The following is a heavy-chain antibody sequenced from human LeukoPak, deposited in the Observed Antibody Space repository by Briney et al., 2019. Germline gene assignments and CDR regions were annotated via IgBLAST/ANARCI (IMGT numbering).Heavy chain of an antibody. V-gene: IGHV3-7*01. CDR1: GFIFSDYW. J-gene: IGHJ3*02. CDR2: IKQDGSEK. Sequence: GGSLRLSCAASGFIFSDYWMSWVRQAPGKGLEWVANIKQDGSEKYYVDSVKGRLTISRDNAKKSLYLQMNSLRAEDTAVYYCARLWATVIDWGAFDIWGQGTMITVSS. D-gene: IGHD4-17*01. CDR3: ARLWATVIDWGAFDI.